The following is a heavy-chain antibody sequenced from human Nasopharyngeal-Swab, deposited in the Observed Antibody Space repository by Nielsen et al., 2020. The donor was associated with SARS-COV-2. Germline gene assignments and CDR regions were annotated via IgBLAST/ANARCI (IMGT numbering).Heavy chain of an antibody. V-gene: IGHV1-8*01. Sequence: ASVKVSCKASGYTFTSCDINWVRQATGQGLEWMGWMNPNSGNTGYAQKFQGRVTMTRNTSISTAYMELSSLRSEDTAVYYCARLSNYDFWSGYYAYMDVWGKGTTVTVSS. D-gene: IGHD3-3*01. J-gene: IGHJ6*03. CDR1: GYTFTSCD. CDR3: ARLSNYDFWSGYYAYMDV. CDR2: MNPNSGNT.